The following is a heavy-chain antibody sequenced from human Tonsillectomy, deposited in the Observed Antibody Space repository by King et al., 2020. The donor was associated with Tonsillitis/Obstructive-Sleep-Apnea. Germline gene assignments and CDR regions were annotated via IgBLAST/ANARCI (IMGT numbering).Heavy chain of an antibody. D-gene: IGHD6-13*01. Sequence: VQLVESGGGLVQPGRSLRLSCTASGFTFGDYAMSWVRQAPGKGLEWVGFIRSKAYGGTTEYAASVKGRFTISRDDSKSIAYLQMNSLKTEDTAVYYCTSVSNSSSWYSVSGHWGEEYFQHWARAPWSPSPQ. CDR3: TSVSNSSSWYSVSGHWGEEYFQH. CDR1: GFTFGDYA. CDR2: IRSKAYGGTT. V-gene: IGHV3-49*04. J-gene: IGHJ1*01.